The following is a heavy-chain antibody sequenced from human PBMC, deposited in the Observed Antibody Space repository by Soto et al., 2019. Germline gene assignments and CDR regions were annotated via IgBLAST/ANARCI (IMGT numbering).Heavy chain of an antibody. Sequence: GGSLRVSCAASGFTFSGYSMNWVRQAPGKGLEWVSSISSSSSYIYYADSVKGRFTISRDNAKNSLYLQMNSLRAEDTAVYYCARDVTSSTYYYLSPGGFDPWGQGTLVTVSS. CDR1: GFTFSGYS. J-gene: IGHJ5*02. CDR3: ARDVTSSTYYYLSPGGFDP. CDR2: ISSSSSYI. V-gene: IGHV3-21*01. D-gene: IGHD3-22*01.